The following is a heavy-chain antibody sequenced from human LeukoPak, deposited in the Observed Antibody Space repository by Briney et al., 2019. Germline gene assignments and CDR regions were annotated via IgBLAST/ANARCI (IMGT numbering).Heavy chain of an antibody. CDR1: GGSISSYY. D-gene: IGHD3-10*01. V-gene: IGHV4-59*08. CDR3: ARLNGSGSCFDY. J-gene: IGHJ4*02. Sequence: SETLSLTCTVSGGSISSYYWSWIRQPPGKGLEWIGYIYYSGSTNYNPSLKSRVTISVDTSKNQFSLKLSSVTAADTAVYYCARLNGSGSCFDYWGQGTLVTVSS. CDR2: IYYSGST.